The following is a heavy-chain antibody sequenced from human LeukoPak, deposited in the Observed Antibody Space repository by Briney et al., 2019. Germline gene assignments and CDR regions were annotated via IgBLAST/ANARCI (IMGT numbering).Heavy chain of an antibody. J-gene: IGHJ4*02. Sequence: SETLSLTCTVSGYSISSGYYWGWIRQPPGKGLEWIGSIYHSGSTYYNPSLKSRVTISVDTSKNQFSLKLGSVTAADTAVYYCARGGIVGATYEDFDYWGQGTLVTVSS. D-gene: IGHD1-26*01. CDR2: IYHSGST. CDR3: ARGGIVGATYEDFDY. V-gene: IGHV4-38-2*02. CDR1: GYSISSGYY.